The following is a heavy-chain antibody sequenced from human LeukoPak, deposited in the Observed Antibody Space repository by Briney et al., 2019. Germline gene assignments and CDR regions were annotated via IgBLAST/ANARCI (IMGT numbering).Heavy chain of an antibody. Sequence: GGSLRLSCTASGFNFSISYMMWVRQAPGEGLEWVAHTDPDGVDKNYVGSVKDRFIISRDNTKNSLFLQMNSLRDDDTALYYCARGWATIPDWGQGSLVIVSS. CDR1: GFNFSISY. CDR2: TDPDGVDK. J-gene: IGHJ4*02. V-gene: IGHV3-7*01. CDR3: ARGWATIPD. D-gene: IGHD5-24*01.